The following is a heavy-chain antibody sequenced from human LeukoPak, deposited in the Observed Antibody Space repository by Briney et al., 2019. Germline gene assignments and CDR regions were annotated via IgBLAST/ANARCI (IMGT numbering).Heavy chain of an antibody. V-gene: IGHV3-30*02. J-gene: IGHJ4*02. D-gene: IGHD6-6*01. CDR3: AKNSRGLPARPAFDS. CDR1: GFMFNSFG. Sequence: GGSLRLSCAASGFMFNSFGMHWVRQAPGKGLEWVAFIHYDGTNKYYTDSVRGRFTISRDNSENTLYLQMSSLRPEDTALYYCAKNSRGLPARPAFDSWGQGTLVTVSS. CDR2: IHYDGTNK.